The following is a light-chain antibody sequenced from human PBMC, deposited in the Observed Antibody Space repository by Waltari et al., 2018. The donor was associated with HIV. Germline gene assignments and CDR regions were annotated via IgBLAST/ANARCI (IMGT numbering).Light chain of an antibody. J-gene: IGLJ2*01. CDR2: LSTNGSH. CDR1: SGHTNYA. V-gene: IGLV4-69*01. Sequence: QVVLTQSPSASASLGVSVKLTCTLSSGHTNYAIAWHQQQPEKGPRYLMRLSTNGSHTKGDRIPDRFSGSSSGAERYLTISSLQSEDEADYYCQTWGTGIVVFGGGTKLTVL. CDR3: QTWGTGIVV.